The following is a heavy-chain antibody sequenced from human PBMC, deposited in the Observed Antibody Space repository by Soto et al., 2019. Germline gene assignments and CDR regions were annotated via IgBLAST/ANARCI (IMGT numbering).Heavy chain of an antibody. CDR2: IYYSGST. CDR1: GDSISSHY. Sequence: SETLCLTCTVSGDSISSHYWSWIRQPPGKGLEWIGYIYYSGSTNYNPSLKSRVTISVDTSKNQFSLKLSSVTAADTAVYYCAGGYSGYEGIDYWGQGTLVTVSS. V-gene: IGHV4-59*08. J-gene: IGHJ4*02. D-gene: IGHD5-12*01. CDR3: AGGYSGYEGIDY.